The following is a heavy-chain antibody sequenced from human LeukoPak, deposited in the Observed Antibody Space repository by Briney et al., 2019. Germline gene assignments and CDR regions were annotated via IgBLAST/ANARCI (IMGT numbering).Heavy chain of an antibody. V-gene: IGHV3-23*01. Sequence: GGSLRLSCVASGFTFSSYAMSWVRQAPGKGLEWVSAIRESGGSTHYADSVKGRFTISRDNSKNTLYLQMNSLRAEDTAVYYCAKTKPYGTAWYGGIDWGQGALVTVSS. J-gene: IGHJ4*02. CDR1: GFTFSSYA. D-gene: IGHD4-23*01. CDR2: IRESGGST. CDR3: AKTKPYGTAWYGGID.